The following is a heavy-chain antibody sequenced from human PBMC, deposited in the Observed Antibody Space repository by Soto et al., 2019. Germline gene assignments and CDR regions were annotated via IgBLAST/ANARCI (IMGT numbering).Heavy chain of an antibody. CDR2: IYYSGST. CDR1: GGSISSYY. D-gene: IGHD3-3*01. CDR3: ARVATYDFWSGYRRYFDY. Sequence: SETLSLTCTASGGSISSYYRSWIRQPPGKGLEWIGYIYYSGSTNYNPSLKSRVTISVDTSKNQFSLKLSSVTAADTAVYYCARVATYDFWSGYRRYFDYWGQGTLVTVSS. V-gene: IGHV4-59*08. J-gene: IGHJ4*02.